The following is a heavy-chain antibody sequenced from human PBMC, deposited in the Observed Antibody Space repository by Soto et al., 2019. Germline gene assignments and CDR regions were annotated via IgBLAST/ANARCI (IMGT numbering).Heavy chain of an antibody. CDR1: GGTLNSNA. CDR2: IVPMSGTT. CDR3: AREGFSGSYLSD. V-gene: IGHV1-69*01. D-gene: IGHD1-26*01. Sequence: QVQLVQSGAEVKKPGSSVKVSCKASGGTLNSNAISWVRQAPGQGFEWMGGIVPMSGTTKYAPKFQGRVTITGDESTSTAYMEVHNLRSDATDVYYCAREGFSGSYLSDWGQGTLVTVSS. J-gene: IGHJ4*02.